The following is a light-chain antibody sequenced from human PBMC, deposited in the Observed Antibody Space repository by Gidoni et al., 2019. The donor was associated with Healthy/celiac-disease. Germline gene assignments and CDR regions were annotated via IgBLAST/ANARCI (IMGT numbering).Light chain of an antibody. Sequence: QSVLKQPTSVPGAPRQMITISCTGSSSNIGAGYDGHWYQQLPGTAPKLLIYGNSNRPSGVPYRFSGAKSVTPASLASTGLQAADEADYYCQSYDSRLSARVFGGGTKLTVL. CDR3: QSYDSRLSARV. J-gene: IGLJ3*02. V-gene: IGLV1-40*01. CDR1: SSNIGAGYD. CDR2: GNS.